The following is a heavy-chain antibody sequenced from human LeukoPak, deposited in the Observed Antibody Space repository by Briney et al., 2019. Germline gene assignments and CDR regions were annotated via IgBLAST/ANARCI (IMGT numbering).Heavy chain of an antibody. CDR1: GFTFSSYA. CDR3: AKDREGTIADYFDY. J-gene: IGHJ4*02. V-gene: IGHV3-23*01. CDR2: ISGSGGST. Sequence: GGSRRLSWLASGFTFSSYAMSWVRQAPGKGLEWVSSISGSGGSTYYADSVKGRFTISRDNSKNTLYLQMDSLRGEDTAVYYCAKDREGTIADYFDYWGQGTLVTVSS. D-gene: IGHD1-7*01.